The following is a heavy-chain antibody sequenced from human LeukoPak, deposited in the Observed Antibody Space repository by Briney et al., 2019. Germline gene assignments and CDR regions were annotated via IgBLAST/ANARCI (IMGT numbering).Heavy chain of an antibody. V-gene: IGHV3-23*01. Sequence: GGSLRLSCAASGFTFSSYAMSWVRQAPGKGLEWVSVISGSGGSTYYADSVKGRFTISRDNSKNTLYLQMNSLRAEDTAVYYCAKSAWDSSGPDVYFDYWGQETLLTVSS. CDR3: AKSAWDSSGPDVYFDY. J-gene: IGHJ4*02. CDR1: GFTFSSYA. CDR2: ISGSGGST. D-gene: IGHD3-22*01.